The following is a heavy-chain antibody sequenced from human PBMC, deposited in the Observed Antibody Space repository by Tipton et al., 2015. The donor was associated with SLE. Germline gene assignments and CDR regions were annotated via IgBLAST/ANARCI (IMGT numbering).Heavy chain of an antibody. CDR3: ARDDYSIAYYYYMDV. CDR2: ISSSSSYI. CDR1: GFTFSSYS. J-gene: IGHJ6*03. V-gene: IGHV3-21*01. D-gene: IGHD4-11*01. Sequence: SLRLSCAASGFTFSSYSMNWVRQAPGKGLEWVSSISSSSSYIYYADSVKGRFTISRDNAKNSLYLQMSSLRAEDTAVYYCARDDYSIAYYYYMDVWGKGTTVTVSS.